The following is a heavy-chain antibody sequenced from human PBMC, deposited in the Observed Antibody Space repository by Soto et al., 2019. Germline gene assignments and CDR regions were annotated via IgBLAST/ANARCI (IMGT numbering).Heavy chain of an antibody. J-gene: IGHJ4*02. D-gene: IGHD5-18*01. V-gene: IGHV3-30*18. CDR1: GFIFSSYG. Sequence: PGGSLRLSCAASGFIFSSYGMHRVRQAPGKGLEWVAVISYDGSNKYYADSVKGRFTISRDNSKNTLYLQMNSLRAEDTAVYYCAKGSTAMTYFAYWGQGSLVTVSS. CDR3: AKGSTAMTYFAY. CDR2: ISYDGSNK.